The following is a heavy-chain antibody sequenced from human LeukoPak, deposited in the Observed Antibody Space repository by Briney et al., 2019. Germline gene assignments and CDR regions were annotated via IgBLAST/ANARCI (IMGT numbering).Heavy chain of an antibody. J-gene: IGHJ4*02. CDR2: IYSGGST. V-gene: IGHV3-66*02. Sequence: GGSLRLSCAASGFTVSSNYMSWVRQAPGKGLEWVSVIYSGGSTYYADSVKGRFTISRDNSKNTLYLQMNSLRAEDTAVYYCARDRGGRKRYSSGWCPPDYWGQGTLVTASS. CDR1: GFTVSSNY. D-gene: IGHD6-19*01. CDR3: ARDRGGRKRYSSGWCPPDY.